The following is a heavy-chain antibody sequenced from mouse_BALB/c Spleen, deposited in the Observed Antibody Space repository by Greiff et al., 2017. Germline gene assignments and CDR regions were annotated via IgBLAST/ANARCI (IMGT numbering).Heavy chain of an antibody. CDR3: ARDRWTMDY. Sequence: EVQVVESGGGLVKPGGSLKLSCAASGFTFSSYAMSWVRQTPEKRLEWVASISSGGSTYYPDSVKGRFTISRDNARNILYLQMSSLRSEDTAMYYCARDRWTMDYWGQGTSVTVSS. D-gene: IGHD2-3*01. V-gene: IGHV5-6-5*01. CDR1: GFTFSSYA. J-gene: IGHJ4*01. CDR2: ISSGGST.